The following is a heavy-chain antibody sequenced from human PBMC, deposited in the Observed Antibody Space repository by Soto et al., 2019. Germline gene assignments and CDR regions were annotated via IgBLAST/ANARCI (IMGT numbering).Heavy chain of an antibody. Sequence: QVQLVQSGAEVKKPGASVKVSCKASGYTFTSYGISWVRQAPGQGLEWMGWISAYNGNTNYAQKLQGRVTMTTDTSTSTAYMEPRSLRSDDTAVYYCARDIVLMVYASYADYWGQGTLVTVSS. CDR3: ARDIVLMVYASYADY. V-gene: IGHV1-18*01. CDR1: GYTFTSYG. D-gene: IGHD2-8*01. CDR2: ISAYNGNT. J-gene: IGHJ4*02.